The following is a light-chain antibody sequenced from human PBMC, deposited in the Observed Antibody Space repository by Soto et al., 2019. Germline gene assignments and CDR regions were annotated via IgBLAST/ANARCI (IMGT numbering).Light chain of an antibody. CDR2: EVT. Sequence: QSALTQPASVSGSPGQSITISCTGTSSDVGSYNFVSWYQQCPGRAPKLMIFEVTKRPSGVSNRFSGSKSGNTASLTISGLQAEDEADYYCCSYAGATTPVVFGGGTNFTVL. V-gene: IGLV2-23*02. CDR3: CSYAGATTPVV. J-gene: IGLJ2*01. CDR1: SSDVGSYNF.